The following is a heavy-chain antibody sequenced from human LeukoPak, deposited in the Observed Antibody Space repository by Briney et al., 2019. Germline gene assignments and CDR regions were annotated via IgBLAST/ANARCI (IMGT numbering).Heavy chain of an antibody. CDR1: GGSFSGYY. J-gene: IGHJ4*02. CDR3: ARAGYSYGRSFVY. D-gene: IGHD5-18*01. V-gene: IGHV4-34*01. Sequence: SETLSLTCAVYGGSFSGYYWSWLRQPRGKGLEGIGEIKHSGSTNYNSPLKSRVTISVDRSKNQFSLKLSSVTAADTAVCYCARAGYSYGRSFVYWGQGTLDGVSS. CDR2: IKHSGST.